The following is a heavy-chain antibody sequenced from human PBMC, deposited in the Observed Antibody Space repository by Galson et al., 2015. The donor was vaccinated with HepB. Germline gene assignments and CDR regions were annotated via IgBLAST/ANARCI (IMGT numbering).Heavy chain of an antibody. J-gene: IGHJ4*02. V-gene: IGHV3-21*04. CDR2: ISSSSSYI. CDR1: GFTFNSYS. Sequence: SLRLSCAASGFTFNSYSMNWVRQAPGKGLEWVSSISSSSSYIYYADSVKGRFTISRDNAKNTLYLQMNSLRAEDTAVYYCAKASFSYGDYAYWGQGTLVTVSS. D-gene: IGHD4-17*01. CDR3: AKASFSYGDYAY.